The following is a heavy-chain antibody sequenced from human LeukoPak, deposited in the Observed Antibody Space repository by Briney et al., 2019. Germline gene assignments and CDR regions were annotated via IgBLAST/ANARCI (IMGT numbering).Heavy chain of an antibody. V-gene: IGHV1-2*02. CDR1: GYTFTGYY. J-gene: IGHJ5*02. CDR3: ARVGYGLRYQNWFDP. D-gene: IGHD5-12*01. CDR2: INPNSGGT. Sequence: GASVKVSCKASGYTFTGYYMHWVRQAPGQGLEWMGWINPNSGGTNYAQKFQGRVTMTRDTSISTAYMELSRLRSDDTAVYYCARVGYGLRYQNWFDPWGQGTLVTVSS.